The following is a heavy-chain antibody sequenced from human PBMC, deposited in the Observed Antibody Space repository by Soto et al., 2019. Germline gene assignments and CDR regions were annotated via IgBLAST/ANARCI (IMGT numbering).Heavy chain of an antibody. D-gene: IGHD2-21*01. CDR3: ARTVIRGEYYYYGMDV. Sequence: SETLSLTCTVSGGSISSGDYYWSWIRQPPGKGLEWIGYIYYSGSTYYNPSLKSRVTISVDTSKNQFSLKLSSVTAADTAVYCCARTVIRGEYYYYGMDVWGQGTTVTVSS. CDR1: GGSISSGDYY. J-gene: IGHJ6*02. CDR2: IYYSGST. V-gene: IGHV4-30-4*01.